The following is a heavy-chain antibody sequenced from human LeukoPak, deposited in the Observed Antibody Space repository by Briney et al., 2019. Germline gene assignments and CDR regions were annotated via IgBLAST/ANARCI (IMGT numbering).Heavy chain of an antibody. D-gene: IGHD5-18*01. V-gene: IGHV3-33*01. Sequence: PGGSLRLSCAASGFTFSSYGMHWVRQAPGKGLEWVAVIWYDGSNKYYADSVKGRFTISRDNSKNTPYLQMNSLRAEDTAVYYCARDAERGYSYGYMDYWGQGTLVTVSS. J-gene: IGHJ4*02. CDR3: ARDAERGYSYGYMDY. CDR2: IWYDGSNK. CDR1: GFTFSSYG.